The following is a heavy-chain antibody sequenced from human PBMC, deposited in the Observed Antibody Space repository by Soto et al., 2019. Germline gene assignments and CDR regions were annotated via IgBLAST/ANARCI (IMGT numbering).Heavy chain of an antibody. Sequence: QVQLQESGPGLVKPSQTLSLTCTVSGGSISSGGYYWSWIRQHPGKGLEWIGYIYYSGSTYYNPSLKSRVTISVDTSKNQFSLKLSSVTAADTAVYYCARVSQITMIVVRYFGLWGRGTLVTVSS. V-gene: IGHV4-31*03. CDR1: GGSISSGGYY. CDR2: IYYSGST. J-gene: IGHJ2*01. CDR3: ARVSQITMIVVRYFGL. D-gene: IGHD3-22*01.